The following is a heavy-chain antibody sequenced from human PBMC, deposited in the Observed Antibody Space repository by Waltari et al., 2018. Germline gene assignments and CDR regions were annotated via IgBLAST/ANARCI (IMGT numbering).Heavy chain of an antibody. CDR3: TTDRCSSTSCTSHYYYYYMDV. Sequence: EVQLVESGGGLVKPGGSLRLSCAASGFTFSNAWMSWVRQAPGMGLEWVGRIKSKTDGGTTDYAAPVKGRFTISRDDSKNTLYLQMNSLKTEDTAVYYCTTDRCSSTSCTSHYYYYYMDVWGKGTTVTVSS. CDR2: IKSKTDGGTT. CDR1: GFTFSNAW. D-gene: IGHD2-2*01. J-gene: IGHJ6*03. V-gene: IGHV3-15*01.